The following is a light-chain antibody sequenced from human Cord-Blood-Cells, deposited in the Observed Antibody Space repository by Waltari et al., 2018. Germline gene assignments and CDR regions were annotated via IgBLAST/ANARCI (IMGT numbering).Light chain of an antibody. J-gene: IGLJ3*02. V-gene: IGLV2-23*01. CDR2: EGS. CDR3: CSYAGSSTWV. CDR1: SSDVGCHNL. Sequence: QSALTQPASVSGSPGQSIPISCTGTSSDVGCHNLVSWYQQHPGKAPKLMIYEGSKRPSGVSNRFSGSKSGNTASLTISGLQAEDEADYYCCSYAGSSTWVFGGGTKLTVL.